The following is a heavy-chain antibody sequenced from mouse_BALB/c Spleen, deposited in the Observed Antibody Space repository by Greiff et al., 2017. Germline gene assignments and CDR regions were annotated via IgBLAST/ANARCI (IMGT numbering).Heavy chain of an antibody. J-gene: IGHJ3*01. D-gene: IGHD2-4*01. Sequence: QVQLQQPGAELVKPGASVKLSFKASGYTFTSYWMHWVKQRPGQGLEWIGEIDPSDSYTNYNQKFKGKATLTVDKSSSTAYMQLSSLTSEDSAVYYCASSSTMITWFAYWGQGTLVTVSA. CDR1: GYTFTSYW. CDR2: IDPSDSYT. CDR3: ASSSTMITWFAY. V-gene: IGHV1-69*02.